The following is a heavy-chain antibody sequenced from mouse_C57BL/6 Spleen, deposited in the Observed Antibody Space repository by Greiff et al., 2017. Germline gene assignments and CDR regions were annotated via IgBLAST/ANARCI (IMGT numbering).Heavy chain of an antibody. Sequence: QVQLQQPGAELVRPGSSVKLSCKASGYTFTGYWMHWVKQRPIQGLEWIGNIDPSDSETHYNQKFKDKATLTVDKSSSTAYMQLSSLTSEDSAVYYCAGDGNYGFAYWGQGTLVTVSA. CDR3: AGDGNYGFAY. J-gene: IGHJ3*01. CDR1: GYTFTGYW. CDR2: IDPSDSET. D-gene: IGHD2-1*01. V-gene: IGHV1-52*01.